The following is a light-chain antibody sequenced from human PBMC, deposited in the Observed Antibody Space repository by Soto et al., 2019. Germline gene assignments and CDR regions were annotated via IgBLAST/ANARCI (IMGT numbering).Light chain of an antibody. CDR1: QSVLTW. V-gene: IGKV1-5*03. CDR2: KAS. CDR3: QHNCSYPYA. J-gene: IGKJ2*01. Sequence: DIQVTQSPATLSASVGDTVSITCRASQSVLTWLAWYQQKPGQAPNLLIYKASRLRDGVPSMFSGSGSGTDFTLTISSLQPDDFASYLYQHNCSYPYAFGQGTKLEI.